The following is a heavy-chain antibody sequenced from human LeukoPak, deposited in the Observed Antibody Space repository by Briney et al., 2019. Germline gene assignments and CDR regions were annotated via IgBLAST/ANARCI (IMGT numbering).Heavy chain of an antibody. J-gene: IGHJ4*02. CDR1: GSSLTELS. Sequence: ASVKVSCKVPGSSLTELSMHWVRQTPGEGLEWLGGFDPEDGETIYAPKFQGRVTMTEDTSTDTAYMELTSLRSEDTAVYFCATDFRFWGQGTLVTISS. V-gene: IGHV1-24*01. CDR2: FDPEDGET. CDR3: ATDFRF.